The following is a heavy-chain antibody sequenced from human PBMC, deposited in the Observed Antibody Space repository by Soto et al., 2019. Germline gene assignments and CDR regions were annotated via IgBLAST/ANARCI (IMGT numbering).Heavy chain of an antibody. V-gene: IGHV1-18*04. CDR1: GYTFTSYG. CDR2: ISAYNGNT. D-gene: IGHD3-3*01. CDR3: ARDGESYDLWSRYPIEARLSNWSGGMDV. Sequence: VASVKVSCTASGYTFTSYGISWVRQAPGQGLEWMGWISAYNGNTNYAQKLQGRVTMTTDTSTSTAYMERRSLRSDDTAVYYCARDGESYDLWSRYPIEARLSNWSGGMDVGG. J-gene: IGHJ6*02.